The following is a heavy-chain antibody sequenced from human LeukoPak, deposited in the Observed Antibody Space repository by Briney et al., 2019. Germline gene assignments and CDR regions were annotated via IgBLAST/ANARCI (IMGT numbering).Heavy chain of an antibody. J-gene: IGHJ4*02. V-gene: IGHV3-30*18. CDR3: AKVLAGTCDY. CDR2: ISYDGSNK. Sequence: GGSLRLSCAASGFTFSSYGMHWVRQAPGKGLEGVAVISYDGSNKYYADSVKGRFTISRDNSKNTLYLQMNSLRAEDTAVYYCAKVLAGTCDYWGQGTLVTVSS. CDR1: GFTFSSYG. D-gene: IGHD6-19*01.